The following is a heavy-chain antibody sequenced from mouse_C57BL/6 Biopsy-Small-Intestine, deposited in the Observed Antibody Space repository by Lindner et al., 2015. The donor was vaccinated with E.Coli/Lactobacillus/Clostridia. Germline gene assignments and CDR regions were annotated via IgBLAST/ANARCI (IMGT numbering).Heavy chain of an antibody. D-gene: IGHD2-3*01. V-gene: IGHV3-8*01. Sequence: VQLQESGPGLAKPSQTLSLTCSVTGYSITSDYWNCIRKFPGNKLEYMGYISYSGSTYYNPSLKSRISITRDTSKNQYYLQLNSVTTEDTATYYCARSGHDGYYPFDVWGTGTTVTVSS. CDR2: ISYSGST. J-gene: IGHJ1*03. CDR1: GYSITSDY. CDR3: ARSGHDGYYPFDV.